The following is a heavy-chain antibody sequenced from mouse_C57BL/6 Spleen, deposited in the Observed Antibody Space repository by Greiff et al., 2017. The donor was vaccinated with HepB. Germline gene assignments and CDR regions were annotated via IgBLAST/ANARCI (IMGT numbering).Heavy chain of an antibody. V-gene: IGHV5-15*04. CDR3: ARRYGTLYFDV. D-gene: IGHD1-1*01. Sequence: DVKLVESGGGLVQPGGSLKLSCAASGFTFSDYGMAWVRQAPRRGPEWVAFISNLAYSIYYADTVKGRFTISRENAKNTLYLEMSSLRSEDTAMYYCARRYGTLYFDVWGTGTTVTVSS. J-gene: IGHJ1*03. CDR1: GFTFSDYG. CDR2: ISNLAYSI.